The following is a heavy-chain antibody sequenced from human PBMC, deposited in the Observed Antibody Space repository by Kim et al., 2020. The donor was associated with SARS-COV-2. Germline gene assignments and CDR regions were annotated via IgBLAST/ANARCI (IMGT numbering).Heavy chain of an antibody. Sequence: SETLSLTCAVYGESFSDYSWSWIRQPPGKGLEWVGDIDHRGSTNYNPSLKSRLSISVDASKNQFSLKLTSVTAADTAVYYCARGRGGISMVVVVITAAEYYFAVWGRGSRVTVSS. V-gene: IGHV4-34*01. CDR3: ARGRGGISMVVVVITAAEYYFAV. D-gene: IGHD3-22*01. J-gene: IGHJ4*02. CDR1: GESFSDYS. CDR2: IDHRGST.